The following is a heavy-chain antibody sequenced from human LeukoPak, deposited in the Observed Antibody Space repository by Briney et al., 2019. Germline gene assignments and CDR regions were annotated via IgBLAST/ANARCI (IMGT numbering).Heavy chain of an antibody. CDR1: GYTFTSNG. V-gene: IGHV1-18*01. CDR3: ARVRGDLGYCSSTSCLPSDY. D-gene: IGHD2-2*01. Sequence: ASVKVSCKASGYTFTSNGISWVRQAPGQGLEWMGWISGYNGNTNYEQKFQGRVTMTSDTSTSTAYMELRSLRSDDTAVYYCARVRGDLGYCSSTSCLPSDYWGQGTLVTVSS. CDR2: ISGYNGNT. J-gene: IGHJ4*02.